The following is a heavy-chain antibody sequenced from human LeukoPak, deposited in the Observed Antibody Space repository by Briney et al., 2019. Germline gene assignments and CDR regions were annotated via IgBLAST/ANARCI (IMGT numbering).Heavy chain of an antibody. Sequence: SETLSLTCTISGGSITSGDSFWTWIRHHPEKGLEWIGYISYSGSPYYNPSLQTRVTISSDMSKNQFSLKLASVTAADTAVYYCATDHLAAAGYNWFDPWARESWLPSPQ. V-gene: IGHV4-31*03. J-gene: IGHJ5*02. CDR3: ATDHLAAAGYNWFDP. CDR2: ISYSGSP. CDR1: GGSITSGDSF. D-gene: IGHD6-13*01.